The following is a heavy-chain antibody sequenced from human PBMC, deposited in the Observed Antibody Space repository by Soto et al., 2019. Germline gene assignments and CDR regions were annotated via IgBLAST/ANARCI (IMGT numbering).Heavy chain of an antibody. D-gene: IGHD2-15*01. CDR2: INPSGGST. J-gene: IGHJ4*02. CDR3: ARMKGGGREYFFDY. Sequence: ASVKVSCKASGYTFTRYTVHWVRQAPGQGLEWMAMINPSGGSTYYVKTFEGRVTLTSDTSTSTVFMELSSLRSEDTAVYYCARMKGGGREYFFDYWGQGNLVTVSS. CDR1: GYTFTRYT. V-gene: IGHV1-46*01.